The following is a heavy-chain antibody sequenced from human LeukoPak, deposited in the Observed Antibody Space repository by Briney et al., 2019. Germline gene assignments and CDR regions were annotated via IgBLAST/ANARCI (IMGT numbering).Heavy chain of an antibody. J-gene: IGHJ5*02. V-gene: IGHV1-2*06. CDR2: INPNSGGT. CDR1: GYTFTGYY. Sequence: GASVKVSCKASGYTFTGYYMHWVRQAPGQGLEWMGRINPNSGGTNYAQKFQGRVTMTRDTSISTAYMELSRLRSDDTAVYYCARQRSRDGYTKWFDPWGQGTLVTVSS. D-gene: IGHD5-24*01. CDR3: ARQRSRDGYTKWFDP.